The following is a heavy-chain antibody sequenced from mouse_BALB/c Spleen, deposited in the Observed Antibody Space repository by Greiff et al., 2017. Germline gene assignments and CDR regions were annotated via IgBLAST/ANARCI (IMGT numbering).Heavy chain of an antibody. V-gene: IGHV5-6-3*01. Sequence: EVQVVESGGGLVQPGGSLKLSCAASGFTFSSYGMSWVRQTPDKRLELVATINSNGGSTYYPDSVKGRFTISRDNAKNTLYLQMSSLKSEDTAMYYCARDERYLDYWGQGTTLTVSS. CDR3: ARDERYLDY. CDR2: INSNGGST. CDR1: GFTFSSYG. J-gene: IGHJ2*01.